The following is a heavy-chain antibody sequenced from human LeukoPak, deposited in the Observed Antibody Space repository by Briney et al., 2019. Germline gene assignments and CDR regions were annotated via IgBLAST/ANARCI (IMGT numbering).Heavy chain of an antibody. CDR1: GFIFSSFG. CDR3: AKQMVERPHYYYMDV. D-gene: IGHD2-15*01. J-gene: IGHJ6*03. Sequence: GGSLRLSCAASGFIFSSFGMHWVRQAPGKGLEWLAFIQDDESNKFYADSVKGRFTISRDNSKNTLFLQMNSLRPEDTALYYCAKQMVERPHYYYMDVWGKGTTVTVSS. V-gene: IGHV3-30*02. CDR2: IQDDESNK.